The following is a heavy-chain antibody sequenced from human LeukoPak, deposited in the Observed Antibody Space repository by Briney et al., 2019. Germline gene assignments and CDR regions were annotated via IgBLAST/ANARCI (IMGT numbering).Heavy chain of an antibody. J-gene: IGHJ6*02. CDR3: AREADFWSGSGVYGMDV. D-gene: IGHD3-3*01. V-gene: IGHV3-11*01. Sequence: GSLRLSCAASGFTFSDYYMSWIRQAPGKGLEWVSYISSSGSTIYYADSVKGRFTISRDNAKNSLYLQMNSPRAEDTAVYYCAREADFWSGSGVYGMDVWGQGTTVTVSS. CDR1: GFTFSDYY. CDR2: ISSSGSTI.